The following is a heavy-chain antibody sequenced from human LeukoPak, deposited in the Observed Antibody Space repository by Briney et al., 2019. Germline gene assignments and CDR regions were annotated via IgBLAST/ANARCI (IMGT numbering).Heavy chain of an antibody. CDR1: GLTFSTYT. D-gene: IGHD3-16*01. CDR3: ARAPGEEKMDY. Sequence: GGSLRLSCAASGLTFSTYTMNWVRQAPGKGLEWVSSISNSGSYIYYAESVKGRFTISRDNAKNSLFLQISSLRAEDTAVYYCARAPGEEKMDYWGQGTLVTVSS. V-gene: IGHV3-21*01. J-gene: IGHJ4*02. CDR2: ISNSGSYI.